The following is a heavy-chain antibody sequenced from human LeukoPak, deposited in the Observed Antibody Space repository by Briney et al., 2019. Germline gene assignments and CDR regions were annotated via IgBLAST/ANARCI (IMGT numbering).Heavy chain of an antibody. D-gene: IGHD2-2*02. V-gene: IGHV3-23*01. CDR1: GFTFSSYA. CDR2: ISGSGGST. J-gene: IGHJ4*02. Sequence: GGSLRLSCAASGFTFSSYAMSWVRQAPGKGLEWVSAISGSGGSTYYADSVKGRFTISRDNSKNTLYLQMNSLRAEDTAVYYCAKDPRAGYCSSTSCYTGGLFNYWGQGTLVTVSS. CDR3: AKDPRAGYCSSTSCYTGGLFNY.